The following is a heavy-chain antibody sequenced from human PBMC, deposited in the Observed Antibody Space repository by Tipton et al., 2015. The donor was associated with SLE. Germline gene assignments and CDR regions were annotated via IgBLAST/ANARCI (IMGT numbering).Heavy chain of an antibody. V-gene: IGHV4-59*11. Sequence: TLSLTCTVSGGSLSSHYWSWIRQPPGKALEWIGYVSYSGTTNYNPSFRSRVTVSVDTSKNQFSLKLTSVTDADTAIYYCARNKATPDYWGQGTLVTVSS. J-gene: IGHJ4*02. CDR3: ARNKATPDY. D-gene: IGHD4-23*01. CDR1: GGSLSSHY. CDR2: VSYSGTT.